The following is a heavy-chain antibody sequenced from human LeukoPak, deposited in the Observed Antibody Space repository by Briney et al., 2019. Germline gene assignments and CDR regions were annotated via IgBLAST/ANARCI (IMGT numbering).Heavy chain of an antibody. Sequence: GESLQISCQGSGSTFTTYWIGGARRLPGKGLEGMGFIYLGVSDTSYNPSFQGQVTISADKSISTAYLQWSSLKASYTAMYYCARREYTGYEHFDYWGQGTLVTVSS. J-gene: IGHJ4*02. V-gene: IGHV5-51*01. CDR1: GSTFTTYW. CDR3: ARREYTGYEHFDY. D-gene: IGHD5-12*01. CDR2: IYLGVSDT.